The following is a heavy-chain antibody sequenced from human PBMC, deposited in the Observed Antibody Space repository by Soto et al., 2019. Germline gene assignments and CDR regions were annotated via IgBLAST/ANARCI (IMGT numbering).Heavy chain of an antibody. CDR2: VSAGGDMT. D-gene: IGHD3-10*01. CDR3: ARGDRGGSGSPASYSYSGLDV. Sequence: DVQLLESGGHLVQPGGSLRLSCAASGFTFSSYAMSWFRQAPGKGLEWVSRVSAGGDMTYYSDSVKGRFTISRDNSNNALFLQMNSLRIEDTALYYCARGDRGGSGSPASYSYSGLDVWGQGTTVTVS. CDR1: GFTFSSYA. V-gene: IGHV3-23*01. J-gene: IGHJ6*02.